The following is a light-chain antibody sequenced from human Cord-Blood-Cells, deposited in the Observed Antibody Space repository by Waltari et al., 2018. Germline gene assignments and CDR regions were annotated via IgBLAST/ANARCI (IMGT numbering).Light chain of an antibody. J-gene: IGLJ3*02. Sequence: QSALTQPASVSGSPGQSITISCTGTSSDVGGSNYVSWYQQHPGKAPKLMIYDVSKRPSGVSNRFSGSKSGNTASLTISGLQAEDAADYYCSSYTSSSTFGVFGGGTKLTVL. CDR3: SSYTSSSTFGV. V-gene: IGLV2-14*01. CDR2: DVS. CDR1: SSDVGGSNY.